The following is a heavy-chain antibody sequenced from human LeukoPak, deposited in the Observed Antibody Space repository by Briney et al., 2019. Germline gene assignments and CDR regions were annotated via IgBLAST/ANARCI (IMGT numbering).Heavy chain of an antibody. Sequence: ASVKVSCKASGYTFTSYGISWVRQAPGQGLEWMGWISAYNGNTNYAQKLQGRVTMTTDTSTSTAYMELRSLRSDDTAVYYCARDRRDYDILTGYYDSRSDYWGQGTLVTVSS. CDR1: GYTFTSYG. D-gene: IGHD3-9*01. CDR2: ISAYNGNT. V-gene: IGHV1-18*01. J-gene: IGHJ4*02. CDR3: ARDRRDYDILTGYYDSRSDY.